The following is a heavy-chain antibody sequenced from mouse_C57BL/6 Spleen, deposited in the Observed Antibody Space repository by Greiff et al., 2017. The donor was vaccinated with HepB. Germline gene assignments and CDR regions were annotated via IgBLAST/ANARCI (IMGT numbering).Heavy chain of an antibody. D-gene: IGHD1-1*01. CDR1: GFTFSSYA. Sequence: EVKLMESGGGLVKPGGSLKLSCAASGFTFSSYAMSWVRQTPEKRLEWVATISDGGSYTYYPDNVKGRFTISRDNAKNNLYLQMSHLKSEDTAMYYCAREDGSSYDWGQGTTLTVSS. CDR3: AREDGSSYD. V-gene: IGHV5-4*01. CDR2: ISDGGSYT. J-gene: IGHJ2*01.